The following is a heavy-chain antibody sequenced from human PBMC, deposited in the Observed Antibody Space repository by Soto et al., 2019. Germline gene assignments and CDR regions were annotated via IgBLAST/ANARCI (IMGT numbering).Heavy chain of an antibody. CDR3: ARARVTMVRGVIDY. CDR1: GGSFSGYY. D-gene: IGHD3-10*01. J-gene: IGHJ4*02. CDR2: INHSGST. V-gene: IGHV4-34*01. Sequence: PSETLSLTCAVYGGSFSGYYWIWIRQPPGKGLEWIGEINHSGSTNYNPSLKSRVTISVDTSKNQFSLKLSSVTAADTAVYYCARARVTMVRGVIDYWGQGTLVTVS.